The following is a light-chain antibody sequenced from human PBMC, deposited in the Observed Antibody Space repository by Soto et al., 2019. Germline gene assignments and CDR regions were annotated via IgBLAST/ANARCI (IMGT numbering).Light chain of an antibody. CDR2: SAS. Sequence: TSLSASVGERVIITCRASQAIRNDLGWYQQQPGKAPKLLIYSASTLQSGVPSRFRRSGSGADFTLTIRSLQPEDYATYYCPAGYRYPRTFGLGITVDIK. J-gene: IGKJ1*01. CDR1: QAIRND. V-gene: IGKV1-6*01. CDR3: PAGYRYPRT.